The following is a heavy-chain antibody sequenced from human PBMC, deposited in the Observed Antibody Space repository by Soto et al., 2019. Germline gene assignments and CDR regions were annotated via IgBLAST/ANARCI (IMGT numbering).Heavy chain of an antibody. Sequence: SETLSLTCAVSGGSISSSNWWSWVRQPPGKGLEWIGEIYHSGSTNYNPSLKSRVTISVDKSKNQLSLQLTSVTAADTAVYYCARDTYSGYDFGLWGQGTLVTVSS. D-gene: IGHD5-12*01. CDR2: IYHSGST. V-gene: IGHV4-4*02. CDR1: GGSISSSNW. CDR3: ARDTYSGYDFGL. J-gene: IGHJ5*02.